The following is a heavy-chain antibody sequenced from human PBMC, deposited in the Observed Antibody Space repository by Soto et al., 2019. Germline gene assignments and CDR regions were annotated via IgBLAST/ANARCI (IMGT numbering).Heavy chain of an antibody. V-gene: IGHV4-34*01. CDR2: INHSGRA. J-gene: IGHJ6*02. D-gene: IGHD3-3*01. Sequence: SETLSLTCAVYGGSFSNYYWTWIRQPPGRGLEWIGEINHSGRANYNPSLKSRVTISEDTSKNQFSLKLSSVTAADAAVYYCARARLRFLEWSYSAKGRFQYNGMDVWGQGTTVTVSS. CDR3: ARARLRFLEWSYSAKGRFQYNGMDV. CDR1: GGSFSNYY.